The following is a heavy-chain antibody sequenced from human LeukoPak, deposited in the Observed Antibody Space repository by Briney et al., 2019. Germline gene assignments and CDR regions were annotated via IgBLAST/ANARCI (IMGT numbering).Heavy chain of an antibody. CDR1: GYTFTTYY. V-gene: IGHV1-46*01. CDR2: INPSGGST. Sequence: GASVKVSCKASGYTFTTYYMHWVRQAPGQGLEWMGIINPSGGSTIYAQKFQGRVTMTRDTSTSTVYMELSSLRSEDTAVYYCARDRGYSSGRYNWFDPWGQGTLVTVSS. D-gene: IGHD6-19*01. CDR3: ARDRGYSSGRYNWFDP. J-gene: IGHJ5*02.